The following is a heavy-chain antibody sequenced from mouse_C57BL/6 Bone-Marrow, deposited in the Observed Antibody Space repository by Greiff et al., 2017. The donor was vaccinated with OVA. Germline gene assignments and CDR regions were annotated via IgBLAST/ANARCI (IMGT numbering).Heavy chain of an antibody. J-gene: IGHJ2*01. CDR1: GFTFTNYY. CDR2: IRNKPNGSTT. CDR3: ARYKGRVDVDYLDY. Sequence: EVQVVESGGGLVQPGDSLSLSCAASGFTFTNYYMSWVRQPPGKALEWLAFIRNKPNGSTTEYSASVKGRFTISRDDSQSSLYLILNALRAEDSAAVYCARYKGRVDVDYLDYWGQGTALTVSS. V-gene: IGHV7-3*01. D-gene: IGHD1-1*01.